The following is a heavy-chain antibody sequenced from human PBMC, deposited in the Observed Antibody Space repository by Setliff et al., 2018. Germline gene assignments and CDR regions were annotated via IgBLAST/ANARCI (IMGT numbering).Heavy chain of an antibody. D-gene: IGHD2-2*02. Sequence: SVKVSCKASGGTFSSYAISWVRQAPGQGLEWMGGIIPIFGTANYAQKFQARVTITADESTSTAYMELSSLRSEDTAVYYCARDSRGLVPAAIEGSYYYYGKDVWGQGTTVTVSS. CDR1: GGTFSSYA. J-gene: IGHJ6*02. CDR3: ARDSRGLVPAAIEGSYYYYGKDV. V-gene: IGHV1-69*13. CDR2: IIPIFGTA.